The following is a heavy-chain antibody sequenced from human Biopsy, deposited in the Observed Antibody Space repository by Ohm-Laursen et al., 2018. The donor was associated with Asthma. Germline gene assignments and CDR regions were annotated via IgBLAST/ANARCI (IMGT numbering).Heavy chain of an antibody. CDR1: GYTFNSAG. V-gene: IGHV1-18*01. CDR2: ISVYSGNT. J-gene: IGHJ6*02. Sequence: SAKASCKNSGYTFNSAGITWVRQAPGQGLEWMGWISVYSGNTKVAQKLQDRVTMNTDTSTSTAYMELRSLRSDDTAVYFCARAVDYSHYYGIDVWGQGTTVTVS. D-gene: IGHD3-10*01. CDR3: ARAVDYSHYYGIDV.